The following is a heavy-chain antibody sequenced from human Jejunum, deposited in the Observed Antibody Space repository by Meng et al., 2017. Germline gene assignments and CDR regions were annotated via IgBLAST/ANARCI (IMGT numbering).Heavy chain of an antibody. CDR1: GGSISTYY. D-gene: IGHD6-19*01. Sequence: QVPLQESGPGLVKPSETLSLTCTVSGGSISTYYWSWIWQPPGKGLEWIGYIHYSGTTNYNASLKSRVTISLDMSKNQFSLNLSSVAAADTAVYYCARSTGWPLNFDYWGQGTLVTVSS. CDR3: ARSTGWPLNFDY. V-gene: IGHV4-59*01. CDR2: IHYSGTT. J-gene: IGHJ4*02.